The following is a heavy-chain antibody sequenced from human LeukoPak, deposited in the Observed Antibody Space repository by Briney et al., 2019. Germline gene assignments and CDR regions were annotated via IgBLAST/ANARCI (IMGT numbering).Heavy chain of an antibody. J-gene: IGHJ3*02. CDR2: ISYDGSNK. Sequence: GRSLRLSCAASGFTFSSYGMHWVRQAPGKGLEWVAVISYDGSNKYYVDSVKGRFTISRDNSKNTLYLQMNSLRAEDTAVYYCAKDRDSGSSGGDAFDIWGQGTMVTVSS. CDR1: GFTFSSYG. D-gene: IGHD1-26*01. V-gene: IGHV3-30*18. CDR3: AKDRDSGSSGGDAFDI.